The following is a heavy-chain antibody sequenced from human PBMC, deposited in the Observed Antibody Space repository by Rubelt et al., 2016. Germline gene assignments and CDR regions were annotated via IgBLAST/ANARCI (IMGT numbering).Heavy chain of an antibody. CDR2: ISSSISII. Sequence: EVQLVESGGGLVQLGGSLRLSCAASGFTFSTYSMNWVRQAPGKGLEWVSYISSSISIIYYADSVKGRFTISRDNAKNLLYLQRNSLRPEYTAGYYWSRAYSSSAGRDAFDIWGQGTMVTVSS. CDR1: GFTFSTYS. D-gene: IGHD6-13*01. CDR3: SRAYSSSAGRDAFDI. V-gene: IGHV3-48*04. J-gene: IGHJ3*02.